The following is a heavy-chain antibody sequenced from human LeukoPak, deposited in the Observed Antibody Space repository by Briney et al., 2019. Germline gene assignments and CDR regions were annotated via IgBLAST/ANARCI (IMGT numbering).Heavy chain of an antibody. D-gene: IGHD6-19*01. CDR2: IRGDNGDT. V-gene: IGHV1-18*01. J-gene: IGHJ5*02. Sequence: ASVKVSCKTSGYTFSSYGITWVRQAPGQGLEWVGWIRGDNGDTNYAQKLQGRVTMTEDTSTDTAYMELSSLRAEDTAVYYCAKETTGYSSGWYYFRESDEANWFDPWGQGTLVTVSS. CDR1: GYTFSSYG. CDR3: AKETTGYSSGWYYFRESDEANWFDP.